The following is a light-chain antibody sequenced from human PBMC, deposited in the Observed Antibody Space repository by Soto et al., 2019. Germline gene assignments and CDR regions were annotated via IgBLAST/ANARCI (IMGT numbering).Light chain of an antibody. CDR2: ATS. CDR1: QSVNNY. CDR3: QQYGDSPRS. J-gene: IGKJ1*01. Sequence: EIMLKQSPATLSLSTWERATLSCVASQSVNNYLSWYQQKPGQAPRLLIYATSNRATGIPARFSGSGSETDFTLTISSLEPEDFAVYYCQQYGDSPRSFGQVTNVDIK. V-gene: IGKV3-11*01.